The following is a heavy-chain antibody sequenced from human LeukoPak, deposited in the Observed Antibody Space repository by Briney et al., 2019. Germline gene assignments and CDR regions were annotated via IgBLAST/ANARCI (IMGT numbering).Heavy chain of an antibody. CDR2: ISSSGSTI. CDR3: ARRKEIDY. CDR1: GFTFSSYS. V-gene: IGHV3-48*01. Sequence: QSGGSLRLSCAASGFTFSSYSMNWVRQAPGKGLEWVSSISSSGSTIYYADSVRGRFTISRDNAKNSLYLQMNSLRAEDTAVYCCARRKEIDYWGQGTLVTVSS. J-gene: IGHJ4*02.